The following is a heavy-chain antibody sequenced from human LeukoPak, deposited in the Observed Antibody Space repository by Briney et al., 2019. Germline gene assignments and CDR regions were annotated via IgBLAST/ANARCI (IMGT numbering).Heavy chain of an antibody. Sequence: PSETLSLTCTVSGGPISSYYWSWIRQPPGKGLEWIGYIYYSGSTNYNPSLKIRVTISVDTSKNQFSLKLSSVTAADTAVYYCARDSSSWAGHYYYMDVWGKGTTVTVSS. CDR2: IYYSGST. J-gene: IGHJ6*03. V-gene: IGHV4-59*01. D-gene: IGHD6-13*01. CDR1: GGPISSYY. CDR3: ARDSSSWAGHYYYMDV.